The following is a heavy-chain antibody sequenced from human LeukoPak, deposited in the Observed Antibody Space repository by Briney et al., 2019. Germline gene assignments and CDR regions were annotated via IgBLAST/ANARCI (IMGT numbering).Heavy chain of an antibody. Sequence: GSLRLSCAASGFTFSDYYMSWIRQAPGKGLEWVSYISSSGSTIYYADSVKGRFTISRDNAKNSLYLQMNSLRAEDTAVYYCARDSDYGDTRGGYYYYMDVWGKGTTVTVSS. J-gene: IGHJ6*03. D-gene: IGHD4-17*01. CDR1: GFTFSDYY. CDR2: ISSSGSTI. CDR3: ARDSDYGDTRGGYYYYMDV. V-gene: IGHV3-11*01.